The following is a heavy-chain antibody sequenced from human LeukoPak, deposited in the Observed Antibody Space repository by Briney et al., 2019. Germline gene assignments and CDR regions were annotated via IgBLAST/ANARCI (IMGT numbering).Heavy chain of an antibody. D-gene: IGHD1-26*01. CDR1: GFTFSDSY. Sequence: GGSLRLSCAASGFTFSDSYMTWVRQAPGKGLEWVSSITDSGGSTYYADSVKGRFTISRDNSKNTLYLQMNSLRAEDTAVYYCAKRGAEVGATVAPGDYWGQGTLVTVSS. J-gene: IGHJ4*02. CDR3: AKRGAEVGATVAPGDY. CDR2: ITDSGGST. V-gene: IGHV3-23*01.